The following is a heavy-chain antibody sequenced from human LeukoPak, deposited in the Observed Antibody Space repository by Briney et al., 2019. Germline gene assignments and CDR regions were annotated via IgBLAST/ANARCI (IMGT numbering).Heavy chain of an antibody. Sequence: ASVKVFCKASGGTFSSCAISWVRQAPGQGLAWMRRIIPILGIANYAQKFQGRVTITTDESTSTAYMELSSLRSEDTAVYYCARGFESWGATKAFDIWGQGTMVAVSS. CDR3: ARGFESWGATKAFDI. D-gene: IGHD1-26*01. J-gene: IGHJ3*02. CDR2: IIPILGIA. V-gene: IGHV1-69*04. CDR1: GGTFSSCA.